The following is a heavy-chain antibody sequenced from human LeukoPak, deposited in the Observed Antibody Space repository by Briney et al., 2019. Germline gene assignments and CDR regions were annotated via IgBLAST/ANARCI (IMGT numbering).Heavy chain of an antibody. Sequence: ASVKVSCKASGGTFSSYAISWVRQAPGQGPEWMGTINPSGDSTSYAQKFQGRVTLTRDTSTTTVYMELSSLGSEDTAVYYCARGRFGYTGSYYVYWGQGTLITVSS. J-gene: IGHJ4*02. V-gene: IGHV1-46*01. D-gene: IGHD1-26*01. CDR1: GGTFSSYA. CDR2: INPSGDST. CDR3: ARGRFGYTGSYYVY.